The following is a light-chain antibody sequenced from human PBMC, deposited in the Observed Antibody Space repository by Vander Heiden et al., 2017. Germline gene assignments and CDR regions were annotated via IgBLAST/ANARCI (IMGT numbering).Light chain of an antibody. CDR2: DAS. V-gene: IGKV1-5*01. J-gene: IGKJ1*01. Sequence: DIQMTQSPSTLPASVGDRVTITCRASQSLSSWLAWYQQEPGKAPKLLIYDASSLESGVPSRFSGSGSGTEFTLTISSLQPDDFATYYCQQDNSYPWTFGQGTKVEIK. CDR3: QQDNSYPWT. CDR1: QSLSSW.